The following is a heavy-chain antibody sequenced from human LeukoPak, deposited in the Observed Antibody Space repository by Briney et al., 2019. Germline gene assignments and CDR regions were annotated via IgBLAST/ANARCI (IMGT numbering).Heavy chain of an antibody. J-gene: IGHJ6*03. CDR2: IYYSGST. CDR3: AREAPRADILTGYYLYYYHYMDV. Sequence: SETLSLTCTVSGGSISSYYWSWIRQPPGKGLEWIGYIYYSGSTNYNPSLKSRVTISVDTSKNQFSLKLSSVTAADTAVYYSAREAPRADILTGYYLYYYHYMDVWGKGTTVTVSS. CDR1: GGSISSYY. D-gene: IGHD3-9*01. V-gene: IGHV4-59*01.